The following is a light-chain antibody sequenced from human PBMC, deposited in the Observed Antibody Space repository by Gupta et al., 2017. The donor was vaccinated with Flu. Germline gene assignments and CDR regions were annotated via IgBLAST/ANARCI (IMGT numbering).Light chain of an antibody. Sequence: DIRLTQSPSFLSASVGDRVTITCRASQGISSYLAWYQQKPGKAAKLLNYAASTVQSGVPSRFSGSESGTXFPMTSXSLQPEDFATYSCLQLNSYPLTFGXGTKVEI. CDR1: QGISSY. CDR2: AAS. J-gene: IGKJ4*01. CDR3: LQLNSYPLT. V-gene: IGKV1-9*01.